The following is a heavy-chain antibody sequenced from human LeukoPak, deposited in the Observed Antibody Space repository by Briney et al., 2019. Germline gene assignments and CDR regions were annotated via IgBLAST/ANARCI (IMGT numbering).Heavy chain of an antibody. CDR1: GFTFSSNP. CDR3: AKDPYSGSYYDY. J-gene: IGHJ4*02. V-gene: IGHV3-23*01. D-gene: IGHD1-26*01. Sequence: PGGSLRLSCAGSGFTFSSNPLSWVRQAPGKGLEWVSAINPSGGNTYYADSVRGRFTISRDNSKNTLYLQMNSLRAEDTAVYYCAKDPYSGSYYDYWGQGTLVTVSS. CDR2: INPSGGNT.